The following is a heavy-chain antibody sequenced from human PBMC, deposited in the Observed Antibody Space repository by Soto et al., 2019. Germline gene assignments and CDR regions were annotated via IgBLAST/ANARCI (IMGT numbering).Heavy chain of an antibody. V-gene: IGHV5-51*01. D-gene: IGHD1-26*01. J-gene: IGHJ6*02. Sequence: GESLKISCKGSGYSFTSYWIGWVRQMPGKGLEWMGIIYPGDSDSRYSPSFQGQVTISADKSISTAYLQWSSLKASETAMYYCARTKASHPHYYYGMDVWGQGTTVTVSS. CDR1: GYSFTSYW. CDR3: ARTKASHPHYYYGMDV. CDR2: IYPGDSDS.